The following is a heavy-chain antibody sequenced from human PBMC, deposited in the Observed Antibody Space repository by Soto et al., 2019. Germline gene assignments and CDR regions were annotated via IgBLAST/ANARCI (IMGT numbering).Heavy chain of an antibody. D-gene: IGHD3-10*01. CDR2: IYYSGNT. V-gene: IGHV4-39*01. Sequence: QLQLQESGPGLVKPSETLSLTCTVSGSSISRSSYFWGWIRQPPGKGLEWIGSIYYSGNTYYNASLRSRVTISVDTSKNQFSLKLSSVTAADTAVYYYATLWFGEGDYWGQGTLVTVSS. CDR3: ATLWFGEGDY. CDR1: GSSISRSSYF. J-gene: IGHJ4*02.